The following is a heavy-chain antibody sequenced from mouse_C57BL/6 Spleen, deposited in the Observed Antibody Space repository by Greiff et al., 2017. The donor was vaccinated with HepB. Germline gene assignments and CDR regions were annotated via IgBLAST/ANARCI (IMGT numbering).Heavy chain of an antibody. CDR1: GYSFTGYY. V-gene: IGHV1-42*01. CDR2: INPSTGGT. CDR3: ARAYGSSYRFAY. J-gene: IGHJ3*01. Sequence: EVKLQESGPELVKPGASVKISCKASGYSFTGYYMNWVKQSPEKSLEWIGEINPSTGGTTYNQKFKAKATLTVDKSSSTAYMQLKSLTSEDSAVYYCARAYGSSYRFAYWGQGTLVTVSA. D-gene: IGHD1-1*01.